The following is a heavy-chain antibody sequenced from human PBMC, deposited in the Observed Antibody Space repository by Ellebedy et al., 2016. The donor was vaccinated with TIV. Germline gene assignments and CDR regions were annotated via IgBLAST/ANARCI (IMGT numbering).Heavy chain of an antibody. D-gene: IGHD4-17*01. J-gene: IGHJ4*02. CDR1: GFSLSTSGVG. V-gene: IGHV2-5*02. Sequence: SGPTLVKPTQTLALTCTFSGFSLSTSGVGVGWIRQPPGKALEWLAVIYWDADKRYSPSLKSRLTITRDTSKNQVVLTMTNVDPVDTATYYCTHRGPTGINDYWGQGTLVTVSS. CDR2: IYWDADK. CDR3: THRGPTGINDY.